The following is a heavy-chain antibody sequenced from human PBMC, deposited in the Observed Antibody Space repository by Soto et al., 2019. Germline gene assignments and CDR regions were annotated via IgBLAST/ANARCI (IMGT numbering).Heavy chain of an antibody. D-gene: IGHD5-12*01. V-gene: IGHV4-4*07. Sequence: QVQLQESGPGLVKPSETLSLTCTVSGGSISSYCWSWIRQPAGKGLEWIGRIYTSGSTNYNPSLKSRVTMSVDTSKNQFSLKLSSVTAADTAVYYCARVASLDGYKGWYFDLWGRGTLVTVSS. J-gene: IGHJ2*01. CDR1: GGSISSYC. CDR2: IYTSGST. CDR3: ARVASLDGYKGWYFDL.